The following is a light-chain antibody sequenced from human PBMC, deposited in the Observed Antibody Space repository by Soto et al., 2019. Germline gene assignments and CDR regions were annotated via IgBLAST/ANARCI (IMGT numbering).Light chain of an antibody. Sequence: DIQMTQSPSTLSASVGDRVTITCRASETISSWLAWYRQKPGKAPELLIYDASTLESGVPSRFSGSGSGTEFTLTISSLQPNDFSTYYCHQYYTYPWTFGQGTKVEVK. CDR3: HQYYTYPWT. CDR2: DAS. J-gene: IGKJ1*01. CDR1: ETISSW. V-gene: IGKV1-5*01.